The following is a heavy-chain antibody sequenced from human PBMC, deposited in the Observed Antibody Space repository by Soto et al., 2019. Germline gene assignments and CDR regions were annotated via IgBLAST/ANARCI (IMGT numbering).Heavy chain of an antibody. CDR1: GFTFSDYY. D-gene: IGHD5-12*01. V-gene: IGHV3-11*05. Sequence: QVQLVESGGGLAKPGGSLRLSCVASGFTFSDYYMSCIRQAPGKGLEWVSYISSSSSYTNYADSVKGRFTISRANAKDSLYLQMNSLRVEDTAAYYCARDHHRYSGYDYVYYWGQGTLVTVSS. J-gene: IGHJ4*02. CDR3: ARDHHRYSGYDYVYY. CDR2: ISSSSSYT.